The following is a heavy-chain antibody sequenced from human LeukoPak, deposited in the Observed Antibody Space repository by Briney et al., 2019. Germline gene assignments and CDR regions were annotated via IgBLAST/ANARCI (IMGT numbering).Heavy chain of an antibody. J-gene: IGHJ4*02. Sequence: SETLSLICAVSGVSFNDYYWSWVRQTPGKGLEWIGEINHSGYTNDSLSLKSRVTLSIDTSRKQFSLNLRSVTVADTGIYYCTRMTTGHDYWGQGTLVTVSS. D-gene: IGHD4-17*01. V-gene: IGHV4-34*01. CDR1: GVSFNDYY. CDR2: INHSGYT. CDR3: TRMTTGHDY.